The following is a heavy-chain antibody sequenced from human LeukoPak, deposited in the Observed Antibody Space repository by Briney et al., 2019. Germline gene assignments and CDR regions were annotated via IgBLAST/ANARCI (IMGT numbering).Heavy chain of an antibody. D-gene: IGHD3-9*01. Sequence: SETLSLTCAVYGGSFSAYYWSWIRQPPGKGLEWIGAINHSGSTYYNPSLKSRVTISVDTSKNQFSLKLSSVTAADTAVYYCARDLGHYDILTGYYNGRWFDPWGQGTLVTVSS. J-gene: IGHJ5*02. CDR1: GGSFSAYY. CDR3: ARDLGHYDILTGYYNGRWFDP. V-gene: IGHV4-34*01. CDR2: INHSGST.